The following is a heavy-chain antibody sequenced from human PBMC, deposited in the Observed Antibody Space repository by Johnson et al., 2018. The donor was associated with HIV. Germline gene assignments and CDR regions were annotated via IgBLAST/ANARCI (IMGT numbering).Heavy chain of an antibody. Sequence: QVQLVESGGGVVQPGRSLRLSCAASGFTFSSYGMHWVRQAPGKGLQWMAVISYDAGKKYCADSVRGRFTISRNISKNTLYLQMDSLRPDDTAIYYCARGRKDMEAADGLDNDAFDMWGQGTLVTVSS. D-gene: IGHD6-13*01. CDR1: GFTFSSYG. J-gene: IGHJ3*02. V-gene: IGHV3-30*03. CDR3: ARGRKDMEAADGLDNDAFDM. CDR2: ISYDAGKK.